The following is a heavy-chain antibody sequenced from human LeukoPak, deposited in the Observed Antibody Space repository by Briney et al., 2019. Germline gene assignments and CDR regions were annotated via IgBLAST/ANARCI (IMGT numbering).Heavy chain of an antibody. J-gene: IGHJ6*03. D-gene: IGHD5-24*01. V-gene: IGHV1-8*01. CDR2: MNPNSGNT. Sequence: ASVKVSCKASGYTFTSYDINWVRQATGQGLEWVGWMNPNSGNTGYAQKFQGRVTMTRNTSISTAYMELSSLRSEDTAVYYCARFRGAGYYYYYYYMDVWGKGTTVTVSS. CDR3: ARFRGAGYYYYYYYMDV. CDR1: GYTFTSYD.